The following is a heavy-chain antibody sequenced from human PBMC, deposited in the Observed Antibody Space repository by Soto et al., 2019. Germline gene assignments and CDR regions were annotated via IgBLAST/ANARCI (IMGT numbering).Heavy chain of an antibody. CDR2: IWYDGSNK. V-gene: IGHV3-33*01. CDR3: ARDSRAGSDAFDI. Sequence: GSLRLSCAASGFTFSSYGMHWVRQAPGKGLEWVAVIWYDGSNKYYADSVKGRFTISRDNSKNTLYLQMNSLRAEDTAVYYCARDSRAGSDAFDIWGQGTMVTVSS. CDR1: GFTFSSYG. J-gene: IGHJ3*02. D-gene: IGHD6-13*01.